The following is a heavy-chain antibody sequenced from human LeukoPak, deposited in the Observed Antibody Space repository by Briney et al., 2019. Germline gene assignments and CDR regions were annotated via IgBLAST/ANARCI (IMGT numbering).Heavy chain of an antibody. V-gene: IGHV3-9*01. CDR3: AKALPPNYYYGMDV. J-gene: IGHJ6*02. Sequence: TGGSLRLSCAASGFTFDDYAMHWVRRAPGKGLEWVSGISWNSGSIGYADSVKGRFTISRDNAKNSLYLQMNSLRAEDTALYYCAKALPPNYYYGMDVWGQGTTVTVSS. CDR1: GFTFDDYA. CDR2: ISWNSGSI.